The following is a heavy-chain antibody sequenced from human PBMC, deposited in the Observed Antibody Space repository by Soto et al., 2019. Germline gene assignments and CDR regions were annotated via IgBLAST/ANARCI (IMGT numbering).Heavy chain of an antibody. CDR2: IYTSGST. J-gene: IGHJ4*02. CDR3: ARESGIAARPGYFDY. Sequence: PSETLSLTCTFSGGSIISYYWSWIRQPAGKGLEWIGRIYTSGSTNYNPSLKSRVTISVDTSKNQFSLKLSSVTAADTAVYYCARESGIAARPGYFDYWGQGTLVTVSS. CDR1: GGSIISYY. D-gene: IGHD6-6*01. V-gene: IGHV4-4*07.